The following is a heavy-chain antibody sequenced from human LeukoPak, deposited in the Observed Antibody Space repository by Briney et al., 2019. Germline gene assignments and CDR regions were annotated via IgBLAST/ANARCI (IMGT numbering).Heavy chain of an antibody. CDR1: GYTFTSYG. D-gene: IGHD1-26*01. CDR3: ARRPGGSYHHAFDI. Sequence: GASVKVSCKASGYTFTSYGISWVRQAPGQGLEWMGWVSAYNGNTNYAQKLQGRVTMTTDTSTSTAYMELRSLRSDDTAVYYCARRPGGSYHHAFDIWGQGTMVTVSS. J-gene: IGHJ3*02. CDR2: VSAYNGNT. V-gene: IGHV1-18*01.